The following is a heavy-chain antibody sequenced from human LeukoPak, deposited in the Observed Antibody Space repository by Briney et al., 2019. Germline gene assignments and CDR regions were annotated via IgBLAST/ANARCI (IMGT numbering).Heavy chain of an antibody. CDR2: IKQDGTEK. CDR1: GFTFSNYW. V-gene: IGHV3-7*01. Sequence: GGSLRLSCAASGFTFSNYWMSWVRQAPGKGLEWVAHIKQDGTEKYYVDSVKGRFTISRDNAKNSLFLQMNSLRAEDTAVYYCASVACSAVTCFGFLSFDYWGQGTLVTVSS. J-gene: IGHJ4*02. D-gene: IGHD2-15*01. CDR3: ASVACSAVTCFGFLSFDY.